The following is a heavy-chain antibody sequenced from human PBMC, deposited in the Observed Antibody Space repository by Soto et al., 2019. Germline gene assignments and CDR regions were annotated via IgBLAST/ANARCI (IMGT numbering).Heavy chain of an antibody. D-gene: IGHD3-16*01. Sequence: QLQLQESGPGLVKPSETLSLTCTVSGGSISSSSYYWGWIRQPPGKGLEWIGSIYYSGSTYYNPSLKSRVTISVDTSKNQFSLKLSSVTAADTAVYYCASRGRWLQLDYWGQGTLVTVSS. CDR1: GGSISSSSYY. CDR3: ASRGRWLQLDY. CDR2: IYYSGST. J-gene: IGHJ4*02. V-gene: IGHV4-39*01.